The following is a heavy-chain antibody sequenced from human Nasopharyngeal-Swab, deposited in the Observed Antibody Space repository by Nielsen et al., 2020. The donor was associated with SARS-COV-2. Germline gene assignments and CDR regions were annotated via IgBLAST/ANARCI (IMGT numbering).Heavy chain of an antibody. V-gene: IGHV1-46*01. CDR2: INPSGGST. Sequence: ASVKVSCKASGYTFTSYYMHWVRQAPGQGLEWMGIINPSGGSTSYAQKFQGRVTMTTDTSTSTAYMELRSLRSDDTAVYYCARRSSRDYYDSSGYEDYWGQGTLVTVSS. CDR3: ARRSSRDYYDSSGYEDY. J-gene: IGHJ4*02. D-gene: IGHD3-22*01. CDR1: GYTFTSYY.